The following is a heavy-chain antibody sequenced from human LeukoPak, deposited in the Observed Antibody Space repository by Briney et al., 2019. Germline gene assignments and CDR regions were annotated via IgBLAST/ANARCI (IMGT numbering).Heavy chain of an antibody. D-gene: IGHD2-15*01. CDR3: ARGTGYCSAVSCFEGTTTFAY. CDR1: GYSFSGFY. V-gene: IGHV1-2*02. Sequence: GASVKVSCKGSGYSFSGFYLFWIRQAPGQGLEWMGWLKPNNGGTYYTQKFQGRVTFTGDTSNNTAYMEVTNLTSDDTATYYCARGTGYCSAVSCFEGTTTFAYWGQGTLVSVSS. CDR2: LKPNNGGT. J-gene: IGHJ4*02.